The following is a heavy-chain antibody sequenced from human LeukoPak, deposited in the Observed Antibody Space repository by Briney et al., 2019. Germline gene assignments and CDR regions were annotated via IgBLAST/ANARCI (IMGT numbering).Heavy chain of an antibody. CDR3: ASTRYCTNGVCYTSRYYFDY. CDR1: GGSISSGGYY. J-gene: IGHJ4*02. V-gene: IGHV4-31*03. Sequence: SQTLSLTCTVSGGSISSGGYYWSWIRQHPGKGLEWIGYIYYSGSTYYNPSLKSRVTISVDTSKNQFSLNLSSVTAADTTVYHCASTRYCTNGVCYTSRYYFDYWGQGTLVTVSS. CDR2: IYYSGST. D-gene: IGHD2-8*01.